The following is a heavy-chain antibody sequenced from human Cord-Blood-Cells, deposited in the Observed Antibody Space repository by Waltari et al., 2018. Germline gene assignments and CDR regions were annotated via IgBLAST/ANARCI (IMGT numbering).Heavy chain of an antibody. CDR1: GGSFSGYY. V-gene: IGHV4-34*01. J-gene: IGHJ2*01. CDR3: ARWAIRAYFDL. Sequence: QVQLQQWGAGLLKPSETLSLTCAVYGGSFSGYYWSWIRQPPGKGLEWIGEINHSGNTNYNPSLKSRVTISVDTSKNQFSLKLSSVTAADTAVYYCARWAIRAYFDLWGRGTLVTVSS. CDR2: INHSGNT. D-gene: IGHD2-21*01.